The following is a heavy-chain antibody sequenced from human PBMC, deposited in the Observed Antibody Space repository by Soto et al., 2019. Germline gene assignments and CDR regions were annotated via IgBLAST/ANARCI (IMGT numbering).Heavy chain of an antibody. CDR2: ISGSGGST. V-gene: IGHV3-23*01. J-gene: IGHJ4*02. D-gene: IGHD5-18*01. CDR1: GFTFSSYA. CDR3: AKDMYSYGPPTGPIDY. Sequence: EVQLLESGGGLVQPGGSLRLSCAASGFTFSSYAMSWVRQAPGKGLEWVSAISGSGGSTYYADSVKGRFTISRDNSKNTLYLKMNRLRAEDTAVYYFAKDMYSYGPPTGPIDYWGQGTLVTVSS.